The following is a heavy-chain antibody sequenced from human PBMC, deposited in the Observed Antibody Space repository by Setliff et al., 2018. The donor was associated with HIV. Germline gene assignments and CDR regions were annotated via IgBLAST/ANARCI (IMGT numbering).Heavy chain of an antibody. J-gene: IGHJ6*03. V-gene: IGHV3-20*04. Sequence: GGSLRLSCAASGFTFDYYGMSWVRQAPGKGLEWVSGINWNGGSTGYADSVKGRFTISRDNAKNSLFLQMNSLRAEDTALYYCARDTTYYDMSGYSYMDVWGKGTTVTVSS. CDR2: INWNGGST. D-gene: IGHD3-9*01. CDR1: GFTFDYYG. CDR3: ARDTTYYDMSGYSYMDV.